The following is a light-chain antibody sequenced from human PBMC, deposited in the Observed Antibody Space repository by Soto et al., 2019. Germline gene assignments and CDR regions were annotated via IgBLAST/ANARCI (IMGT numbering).Light chain of an antibody. V-gene: IGLV2-23*02. J-gene: IGLJ1*01. CDR1: SSDVGSHNL. CDR2: EVS. CDR3: CSYAGSSTSRV. Sequence: QSALTQPASVSGSPGQSITISCTGTSSDVGSHNLVSWYQQHPGKAPKFMIYEVSKRPSGVSNRFSGSKSGNTASLTISGLQAEDEADYYCCSYAGSSTSRVFGTWTKLTVL.